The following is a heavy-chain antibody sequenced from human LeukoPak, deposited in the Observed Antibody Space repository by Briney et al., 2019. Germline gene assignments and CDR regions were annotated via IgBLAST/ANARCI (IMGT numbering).Heavy chain of an antibody. CDR1: GFTITDEY. CDR3: ARDPQSKLLLDY. V-gene: IGHV1-2*02. J-gene: IGHJ4*02. D-gene: IGHD2-15*01. CDR2: INPYSGAI. Sequence: ASVKVSCKSSGFTITDEYIHWVRQAPGQGLEWMGWINPYSGAINYAQKFQGRVTLTRDTSISTAYMELSRLTSGDTAVYYCARDPQSKLLLDYWGQGSLVTVSS.